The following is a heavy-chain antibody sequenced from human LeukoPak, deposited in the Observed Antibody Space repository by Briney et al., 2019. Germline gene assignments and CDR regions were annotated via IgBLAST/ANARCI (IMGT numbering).Heavy chain of an antibody. D-gene: IGHD2-15*01. CDR3: ATGGGHCSGGNCYSGFYFDF. CDR2: ISGSGHHT. J-gene: IGHJ4*02. V-gene: IGHV3-23*01. CDR1: GFTFSSYS. Sequence: GGSLRLSRAASGFTFSSYSMNWVRQAPGKGLEWVSVISGSGHHTYYADSVKGRFTISRDNSKNTLYLQMNTLRAEDTSVYYCATGGGHCSGGNCYSGFYFDFWGQGTLVTVSS.